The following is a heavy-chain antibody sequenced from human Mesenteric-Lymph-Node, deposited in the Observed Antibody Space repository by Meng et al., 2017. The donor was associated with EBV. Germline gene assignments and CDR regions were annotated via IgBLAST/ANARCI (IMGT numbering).Heavy chain of an antibody. CDR1: GVAISRTQW. J-gene: IGHJ4*02. D-gene: IGHD5-12*01. Sequence: QLQLQASRPGLVKPSCTLSLPFDVSGVAISRTQWWSWALQSPGKRLEWVGEIYHTGSTNYNPSLKSRVAISIDVSKNQFSLNLTSVTAADTAVYYCASGLPGDWGQGTLVTVSS. V-gene: IGHV4-4*02. CDR3: ASGLPGD. CDR2: IYHTGST.